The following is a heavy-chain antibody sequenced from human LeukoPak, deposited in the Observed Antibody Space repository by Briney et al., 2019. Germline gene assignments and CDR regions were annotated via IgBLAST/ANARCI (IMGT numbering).Heavy chain of an antibody. CDR1: GSTFSSYW. CDR2: INSDGSST. J-gene: IGHJ4*02. D-gene: IGHD5-12*01. V-gene: IGHV3-74*01. Sequence: GGSLRLSCAASGSTFSSYWMHWVRQAPGKGLVWVSRINSDGSSTSYADSVKGRFTISRDNAKNTLYLQMNSLRAEDTAVYYCAVRGYSGYDTSYFDYWGQGTLVTVSS. CDR3: AVRGYSGYDTSYFDY.